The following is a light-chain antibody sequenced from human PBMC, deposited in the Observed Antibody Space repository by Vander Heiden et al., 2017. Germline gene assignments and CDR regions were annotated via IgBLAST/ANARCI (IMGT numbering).Light chain of an antibody. Sequence: QTVVTQEPSLTVSPAATVTLTCASSTGVVTSAYYPNWFQQKPGQAPRALIYSTGNKHSWTPARFSGTLLGGKAALTLSGVQPEDEAEYYCLLYFGGEAVFGGGTKLTV. J-gene: IGLJ2*01. CDR3: LLYFGGEAV. V-gene: IGLV7-43*01. CDR2: STG. CDR1: TGVVTSAYY.